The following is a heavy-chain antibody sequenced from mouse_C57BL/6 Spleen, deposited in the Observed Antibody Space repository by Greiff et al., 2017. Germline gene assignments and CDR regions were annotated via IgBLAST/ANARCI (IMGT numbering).Heavy chain of an antibody. V-gene: IGHV1-15*01. CDR3: TRDTTVVAHVDY. J-gene: IGHJ2*01. CDR1: GYTFTDYE. Sequence: QVQLQQSGAELVRPGASVTLSCKASGYTFTDYEMHWVKQTPVHGLEWIGAIDPETGGTAYNQKFKGKAILTADKSSSTGYMELRSLTSEDSAVYYCTRDTTVVAHVDYWGQGTTLTVSS. D-gene: IGHD1-1*01. CDR2: IDPETGGT.